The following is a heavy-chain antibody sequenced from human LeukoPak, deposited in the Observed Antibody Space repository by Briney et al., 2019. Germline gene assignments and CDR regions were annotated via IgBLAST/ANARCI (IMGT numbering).Heavy chain of an antibody. Sequence: ASLKISCKAALYTVTSYDMHWVRQARAQRLEWRGIINPSGCSTSYAHKFHRRATMNRDMSTRTVYTEIRSLRSEDTAVSSCARGAQDIVLMVYATREYYFDYWGQGTLVTVSS. CDR2: INPSGCST. CDR1: LYTVTSYD. CDR3: ARGAQDIVLMVYATREYYFDY. V-gene: IGHV1-46*01. D-gene: IGHD2-8*01. J-gene: IGHJ4*02.